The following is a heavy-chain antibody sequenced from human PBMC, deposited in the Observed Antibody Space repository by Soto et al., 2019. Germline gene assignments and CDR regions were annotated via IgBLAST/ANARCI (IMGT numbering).Heavy chain of an antibody. V-gene: IGHV4-59*08. CDR2: IYYSGST. CDR1: CGTISSHA. J-gene: IGHJ6*03. D-gene: IGHD4-17*01. CDR3: ARRSKTTVTEYYYYYYMDV. Sequence: SVILRHTRTVSCGTISSHAWRWIRQTQGKGLEWIGYIYYSGSTNYNPSLKSRVTISVDTSKNQFSLKLSSVTAADTAVYYCARRSKTTVTEYYYYYYMDVWGKGTTVTVSS.